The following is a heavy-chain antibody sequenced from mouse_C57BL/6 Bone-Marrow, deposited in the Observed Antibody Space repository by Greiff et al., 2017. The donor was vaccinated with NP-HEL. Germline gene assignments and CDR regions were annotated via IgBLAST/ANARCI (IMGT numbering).Heavy chain of an antibody. CDR3: ARVSTTVKWFAY. J-gene: IGHJ3*01. CDR2: IDPSDSYT. Sequence: QVQLQQPGAELVRPGTSVKLSCKASGYTFTSYWMHWVKQRPGQGLEWIGVIDPSDSYTNYNQTFKGKATLTVDTSSSTAYMQLSSLTSEDSAVYYCARVSTTVKWFAYWGQGTLVTVSA. D-gene: IGHD2-2*01. CDR1: GYTFTSYW. V-gene: IGHV1-59*01.